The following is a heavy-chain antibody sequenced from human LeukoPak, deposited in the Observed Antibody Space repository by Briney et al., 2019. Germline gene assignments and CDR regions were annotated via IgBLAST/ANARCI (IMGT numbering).Heavy chain of an antibody. D-gene: IGHD3-10*01. CDR1: GGSISSGGYY. CDR2: IYHSGST. J-gene: IGHJ4*02. V-gene: IGHV4-30-2*01. Sequence: PSQTLSLTCTVSGGSISSGGYYWSWIRQPPGKGLEWTGYIYHSGSTYYNPSLKSRVTISADRSKNQFSLKLSSVTAADTAVYYCARTGWVRGVITKAQYYFDYWGQGTLVTVSS. CDR3: ARTGWVRGVITKAQYYFDY.